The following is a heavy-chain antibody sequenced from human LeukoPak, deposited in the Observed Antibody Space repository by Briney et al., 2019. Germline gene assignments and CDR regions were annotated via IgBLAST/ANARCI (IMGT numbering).Heavy chain of an antibody. J-gene: IGHJ3*02. D-gene: IGHD4-17*01. CDR1: GGSISSYY. CDR2: IYYSGIT. Sequence: SETLSLTCTVSGGSISSYYWSWIRQPPGKGLEWSGYIYYSGITNYNPSLKSRVTISLDTSKNQFSLKLSSVTAADTAVYYCARDDYGDDDDAFDIWGQGTMVTVSS. V-gene: IGHV4-59*01. CDR3: ARDDYGDDDDAFDI.